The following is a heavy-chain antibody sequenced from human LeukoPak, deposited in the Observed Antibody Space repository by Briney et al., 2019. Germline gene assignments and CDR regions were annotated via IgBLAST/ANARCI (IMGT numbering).Heavy chain of an antibody. CDR3: ARDRMVTLYYFEY. Sequence: GGSLRLSCAASGFTFSTYAMHWVRQAPGKGLEWVAVISYDGSNKYYADSVKGRFTISRDNSKNTLYLQMNSLRAEDTAVCYCARDRMVTLYYFEYWGQGTLVTVSS. V-gene: IGHV3-30-3*01. CDR2: ISYDGSNK. D-gene: IGHD2-21*02. J-gene: IGHJ4*02. CDR1: GFTFSTYA.